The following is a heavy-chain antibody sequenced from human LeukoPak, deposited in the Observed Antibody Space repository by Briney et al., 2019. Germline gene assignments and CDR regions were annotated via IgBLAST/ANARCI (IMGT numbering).Heavy chain of an antibody. CDR2: ISGSGGDT. D-gene: IGHD3-22*01. V-gene: IGHV3-23*01. CDR3: AKTTDEYSSGLYPGWPIDY. CDR1: GFTFRSYA. J-gene: IGHJ4*02. Sequence: PGGALRLSCAASGFTFRSYAIYWVRQAPGKGLEWVSGISGSGGDTYFADSVKGRFTISRDNSKNTVFLQMDSLRAEDTAVYYCAKTTDEYSSGLYPGWPIDYWGQGTLVTVSS.